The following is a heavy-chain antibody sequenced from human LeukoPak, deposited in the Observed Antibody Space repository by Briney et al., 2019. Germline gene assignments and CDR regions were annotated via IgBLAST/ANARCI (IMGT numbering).Heavy chain of an antibody. CDR1: GFTFDDYG. D-gene: IGHD6-13*01. Sequence: PGGSLRLSCAASGFTFDDYGMSWVRQAPGKGLEWVSGINWNGGSTGYADSVKGRFTISRDNAKNSLYLQMNSLRAEDTALYYCARGGYSSSWSPNYYYYGMDVWGQGTTVTVSS. J-gene: IGHJ6*02. V-gene: IGHV3-20*04. CDR2: INWNGGST. CDR3: ARGGYSSSWSPNYYYYGMDV.